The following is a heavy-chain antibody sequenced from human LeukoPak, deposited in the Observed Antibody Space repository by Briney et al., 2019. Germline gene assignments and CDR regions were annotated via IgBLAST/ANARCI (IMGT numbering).Heavy chain of an antibody. D-gene: IGHD2-15*01. Sequence: GASVKVSCKASGYTFSRYYMHWVRQAPGKGLEWMGIINPSGGSTNYAQKFQGRVTMTRDTITGTIYMELSSLRSEDTAVYYCARDIYCSGGSCYPGGYFDYWGQGTQVTVSS. V-gene: IGHV1-46*01. CDR2: INPSGGST. J-gene: IGHJ4*02. CDR3: ARDIYCSGGSCYPGGYFDY. CDR1: GYTFSRYY.